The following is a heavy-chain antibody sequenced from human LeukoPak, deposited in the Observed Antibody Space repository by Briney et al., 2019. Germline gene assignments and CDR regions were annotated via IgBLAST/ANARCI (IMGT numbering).Heavy chain of an antibody. Sequence: SETLSLTCAVYGGSFSGYYWSWIRQPPGKGLEWIGEINHSGSTNYNPSLKSRVTISVDTSKNQFSLKLSSVTAADTAVYYCARGRLSYSSSWYLLAGRNYYFDYWGQGTLVTVSS. CDR2: INHSGST. CDR3: ARGRLSYSSSWYLLAGRNYYFDY. CDR1: GGSFSGYY. J-gene: IGHJ4*02. V-gene: IGHV4-34*01. D-gene: IGHD6-13*01.